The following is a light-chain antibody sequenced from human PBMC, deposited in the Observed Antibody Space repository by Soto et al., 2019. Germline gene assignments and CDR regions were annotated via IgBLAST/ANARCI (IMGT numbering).Light chain of an antibody. CDR3: SSYRSGNTLVV. V-gene: IGLV2-14*01. Sequence: QSALTQPASVSGSPGQSITISCTGTSDDVGGYNYVSWYQQHPGKAPKLMICEVNNRPSGVSNRFSGSRSGNTASLTISGLQAEDEADYYCSSYRSGNTLVVVGGGTKLAV. CDR2: EVN. CDR1: SDDVGGYNY. J-gene: IGLJ2*01.